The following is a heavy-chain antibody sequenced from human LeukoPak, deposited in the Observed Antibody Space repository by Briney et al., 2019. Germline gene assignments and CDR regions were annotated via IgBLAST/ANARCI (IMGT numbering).Heavy chain of an antibody. D-gene: IGHD3-10*01. V-gene: IGHV2-5*02. CDR2: IYWDDEK. CDR1: GFSLSTTGVG. J-gene: IGHJ5*02. CDR3: AHSYYFGSRSYYNVWFAP. Sequence: SGPTLVNPTLTLTLTCTFSGFSLSTTGVGVGWIRQPPGKALQWLALIYWDDEKYYSPSLKSRLSISRDTSRNQVVLTMTNMDPLDTATYFCAHSYYFGSRSYYNVWFAPWGLGTLVTVSS.